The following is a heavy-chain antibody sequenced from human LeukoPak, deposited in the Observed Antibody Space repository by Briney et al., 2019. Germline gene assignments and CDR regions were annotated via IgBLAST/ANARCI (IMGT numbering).Heavy chain of an antibody. Sequence: GGSLRLSCAASGFSFSSYGMSWVRQAPGTGLEWVSAITGSTRSTYYTDSVKGRFTISRDNSRNTLYLQMNSLRAEDTAVYYCAKDGGQGADYWGQGTLVSVSS. CDR1: GFSFSSYG. J-gene: IGHJ4*02. CDR3: AKDGGQGADY. D-gene: IGHD3-16*01. CDR2: ITGSTRST. V-gene: IGHV3-23*01.